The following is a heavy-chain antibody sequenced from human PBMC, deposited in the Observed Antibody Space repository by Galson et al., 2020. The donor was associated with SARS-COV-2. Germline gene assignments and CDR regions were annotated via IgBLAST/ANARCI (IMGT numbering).Heavy chain of an antibody. J-gene: IGHJ4*02. D-gene: IGHD2-2*01. V-gene: IGHV5-51*01. CDR1: GSSFTDYW. CDR3: ARRGGYCSSTTCYGY. Sequence: KIGESLKISCEGSGSSFTDYWIGWVRQMPGKALEWMGSIRPGDSDRRYSPSFQGQVTISADKSIGTAYLQWSSLKASDTAMYYCARRGGYCSSTTCYGYWGPGTRVTVSS. CDR2: IRPGDSDR.